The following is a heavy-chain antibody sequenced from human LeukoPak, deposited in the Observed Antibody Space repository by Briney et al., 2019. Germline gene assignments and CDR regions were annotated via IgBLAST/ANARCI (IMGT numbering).Heavy chain of an antibody. J-gene: IGHJ4*02. V-gene: IGHV1-2*02. D-gene: IGHD3-3*01. CDR1: GYTFTGYY. Sequence: ASVKVSCKASGYTFTGYYVHWVRQAPGQGLEWMGWINPSSGGTNYAQKFQGRVTLTRDTSISTAYMEVNRLRSDDTALYYCARNYEFWGFDYWGQGTLVIVSS. CDR2: INPSSGGT. CDR3: ARNYEFWGFDY.